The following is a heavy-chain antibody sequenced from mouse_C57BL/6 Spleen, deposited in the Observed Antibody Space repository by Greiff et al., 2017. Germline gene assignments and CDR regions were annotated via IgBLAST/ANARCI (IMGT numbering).Heavy chain of an antibody. Sequence: EVHLVESGGGLVQPGGSMKLSCVASGFTFSNYWMNWVRQSPEKGLEWVAQIRLKSDNYATHYAESVKGRFTISRDDSNSSVYLQMNNLRAEDTGIYYCTGEGPSWFAYWGQGTLVTVSA. J-gene: IGHJ3*01. V-gene: IGHV6-3*01. CDR1: GFTFSNYW. CDR2: IRLKSDNYAT. CDR3: TGEGPSWFAY.